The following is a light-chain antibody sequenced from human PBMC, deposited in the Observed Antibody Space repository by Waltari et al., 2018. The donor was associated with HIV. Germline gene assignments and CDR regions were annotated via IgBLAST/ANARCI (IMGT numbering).Light chain of an antibody. CDR2: ANS. CDR3: QSYDSSLSSVV. CDR1: SSNIGTGYD. J-gene: IGLJ2*01. Sequence: QSVLTQPPSVSGAPGQRVTISCPGSSSNIGTGYDVQGYQQLPGTAPKLLMYANSYRPSGVPDRFSGSKSGTSASLAITGLQAEDEADYYCQSYDSSLSSVVFGGGTKLTVL. V-gene: IGLV1-40*01.